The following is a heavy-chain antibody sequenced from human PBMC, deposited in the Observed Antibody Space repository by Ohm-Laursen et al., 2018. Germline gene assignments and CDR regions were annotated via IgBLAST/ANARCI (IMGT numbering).Heavy chain of an antibody. Sequence: PSQTLSLTCTVSGGSISSYYWSWIRQPAGKGLEWIGRIYTSGSTNYNPSLKSRVTMSVDTSKNQFSLKLSSVTAADTAVYYCARGRWIQEGGSTANDYWGQGTLVTVSS. CDR3: ARGRWIQEGGSTANDY. CDR2: IYTSGST. V-gene: IGHV4-4*07. J-gene: IGHJ4*02. D-gene: IGHD5-18*01. CDR1: GGSISSYY.